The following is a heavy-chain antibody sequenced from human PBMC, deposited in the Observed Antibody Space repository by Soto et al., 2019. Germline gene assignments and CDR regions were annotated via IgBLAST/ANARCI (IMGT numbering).Heavy chain of an antibody. V-gene: IGHV1-3*01. CDR3: ARYSGNYQDAFDI. J-gene: IGHJ3*02. D-gene: IGHD1-26*01. Sequence: QVQLVQSGAEVKKPGASVKVSCRASGFTFTIYSMHWVRQAPGQRLEWMGWINGGSGKTKYSQKFQGRVTIARDTSASTAYMEVSSLRSEDTAVYYCARYSGNYQDAFDIWGQGTMVTVSS. CDR1: GFTFTIYS. CDR2: INGGSGKT.